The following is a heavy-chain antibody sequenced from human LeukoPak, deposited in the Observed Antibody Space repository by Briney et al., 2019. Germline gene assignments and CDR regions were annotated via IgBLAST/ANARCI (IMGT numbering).Heavy chain of an antibody. CDR2: IYHSGST. D-gene: IGHD6-13*01. J-gene: IGHJ3*02. CDR3: ASSERLGSWGI. Sequence: SETLSLTCSVSGGSISSSNWWGWVRQPPGKGLEWIGEIYHSGSTNYNPSLKSRVTISVDKSKNQFSLKLSSVTAADTAVYYCASSERLGSWGIWGQGTMVTVSS. CDR1: GGSISSSNW. V-gene: IGHV4-4*02.